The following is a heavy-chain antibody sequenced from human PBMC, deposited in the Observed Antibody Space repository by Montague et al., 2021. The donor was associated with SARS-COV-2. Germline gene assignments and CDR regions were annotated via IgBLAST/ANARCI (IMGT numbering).Heavy chain of an antibody. D-gene: IGHD6-13*01. CDR2: IKRKGDST. V-gene: IGHV3-20*04. CDR3: VRGAAAGPLDF. Sequence: SLRLSCAASGFTFEDYGMRWVRQGPGKGLEWVSGIKRKGDSTGYEDSVKGRFTISRDNAKNLLYLQMNSLRVEDTALYFCVRGAAAGPLDFWGQGTLVTVSS. J-gene: IGHJ4*02. CDR1: GFTFEDYG.